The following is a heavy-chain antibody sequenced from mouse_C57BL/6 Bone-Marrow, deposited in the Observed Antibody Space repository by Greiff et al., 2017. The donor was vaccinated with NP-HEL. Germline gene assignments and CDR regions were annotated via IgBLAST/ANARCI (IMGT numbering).Heavy chain of an antibody. CDR1: GYTFTDYY. D-gene: IGHD2-4*01. Sequence: EVQLQQSGPELVKPGASVKISCKASGYTFTDYYMNWVKQSHGKSLEWIGDINPNNGGTSYNQKFKGKATLTVDKSSSTAYMELRSLTSEDSAVYYCARSHYDYDYWGQGTTLTVSS. CDR3: ARSHYDYDY. J-gene: IGHJ2*01. CDR2: INPNNGGT. V-gene: IGHV1-26*01.